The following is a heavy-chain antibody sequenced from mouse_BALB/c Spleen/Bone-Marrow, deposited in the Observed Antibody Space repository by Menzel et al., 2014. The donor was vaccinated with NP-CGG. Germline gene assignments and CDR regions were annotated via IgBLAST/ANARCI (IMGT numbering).Heavy chain of an antibody. CDR1: GFNNKDTY. V-gene: IGHV14-3*02. Sequence: VQLQQSGAEPVKPGASVKLSCTASGFNNKDTYMHWVKQRPEQGLEWIGRIDPATGLTKYDPKFQGKATISADTSSNTAFLQLSSQTTKDTAICYFAKWPHYYGSNYEGYWGQGPTGTVTS. CDR3: AKWPHYYGSNYEGY. J-gene: IGHJ2*01. D-gene: IGHD1-1*01. CDR2: IDPATGLT.